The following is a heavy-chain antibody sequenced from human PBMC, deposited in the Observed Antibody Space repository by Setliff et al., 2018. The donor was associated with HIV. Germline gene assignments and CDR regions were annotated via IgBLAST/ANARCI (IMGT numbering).Heavy chain of an antibody. CDR2: ISTYNGNA. CDR3: ARVVVRGVTFIAEYFQH. Sequence: GASVKVSCKASGYTFTRYGVNWVRLAPGVGLEWMGWISTYNGNADYAQKFKDRVTMTTDTSTSTVYMELRSLRSDDTAVYFCARVVVRGVTFIAEYFQHWGQGTLVT. D-gene: IGHD3-10*01. J-gene: IGHJ1*01. V-gene: IGHV1-18*01. CDR1: GYTFTRYG.